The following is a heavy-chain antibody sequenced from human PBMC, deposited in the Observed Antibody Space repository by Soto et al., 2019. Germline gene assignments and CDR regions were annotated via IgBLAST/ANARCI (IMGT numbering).Heavy chain of an antibody. Sequence: GGSLSLSCAASGFTFSSYAMSWVRQAPGKGLEWVSAISGSGGSTYYADSVKGRFTISRDNSKNTLYLQMNSLRAEDTAVYHCAKDRGYCSSTSCYFDPNWFDPWGQGTLVTVSS. V-gene: IGHV3-23*01. J-gene: IGHJ5*02. D-gene: IGHD2-2*01. CDR2: ISGSGGST. CDR1: GFTFSSYA. CDR3: AKDRGYCSSTSCYFDPNWFDP.